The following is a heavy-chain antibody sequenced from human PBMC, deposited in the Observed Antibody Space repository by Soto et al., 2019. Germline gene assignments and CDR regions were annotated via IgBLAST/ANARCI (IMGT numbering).Heavy chain of an antibody. D-gene: IGHD6-19*01. V-gene: IGHV4-4*02. CDR1: GGSISSSNW. CDR3: ARTGYSSGWTVDY. CDR2: IYHSGGT. J-gene: IGHJ4*02. Sequence: QVQLQESGPGLVKPSVTLSLTCAVSGGSISSSNWWSWVRQPPGKGMEWIGEIYHSGGTNYNPTLKSRGNISVDKSKKQFSLKLSSVTAADTAVYYCARTGYSSGWTVDYWGQGTLVTVSS.